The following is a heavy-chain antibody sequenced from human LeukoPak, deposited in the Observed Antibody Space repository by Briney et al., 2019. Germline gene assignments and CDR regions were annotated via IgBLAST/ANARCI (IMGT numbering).Heavy chain of an antibody. D-gene: IGHD3-10*01. V-gene: IGHV1-18*01. Sequence: GASVKVSCKASGYTFSSYGISWVRQAPGQGLEWMGWISVYNGNTNYAQKLQGRVTMTTDTSTSTAYMELRSLRSDDTAVYYRARGFYGSGSYGPFRWVPPYYFDYWGQGTLVTVSS. CDR2: ISVYNGNT. CDR1: GYTFSSYG. J-gene: IGHJ4*02. CDR3: ARGFYGSGSYGPFRWVPPYYFDY.